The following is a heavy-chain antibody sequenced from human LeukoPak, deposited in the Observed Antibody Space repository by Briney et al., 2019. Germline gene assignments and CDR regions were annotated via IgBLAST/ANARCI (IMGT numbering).Heavy chain of an antibody. CDR1: GFTLRSYV. CDR2: ISGSGDST. D-gene: IGHD1-26*01. CDR3: ARDPYSGSYGNYYYYFMDV. J-gene: IGHJ6*03. Sequence: GGSLRLSCVASGFTLRSYVMNWVRQTPGKGLEWVSSISGSGDSTFYADSVKGRFSISRDNSKNTLYLQMNSLRAEDTAVYYCARDPYSGSYGNYYYYFMDVWGKGTTVTISS. V-gene: IGHV3-23*01.